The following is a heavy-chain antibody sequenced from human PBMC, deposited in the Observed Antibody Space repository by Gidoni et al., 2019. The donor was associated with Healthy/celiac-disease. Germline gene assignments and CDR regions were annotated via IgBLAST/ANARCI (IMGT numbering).Heavy chain of an antibody. J-gene: IGHJ4*02. V-gene: IGHV4-59*01. CDR1: GGSISSYY. CDR2: IYYSGST. Sequence: QVQLQESGPGLVKPSETLSLTCTVSGGSISSYYWSWIRQPPGKGLEWIGYIYYSGSTNYNPSLKSRVTISVDTSKNQFSLKLSSVTAADTAVYYCAAHESWYVFDYWGQGTLVTVSS. CDR3: AAHESWYVFDY. D-gene: IGHD6-13*01.